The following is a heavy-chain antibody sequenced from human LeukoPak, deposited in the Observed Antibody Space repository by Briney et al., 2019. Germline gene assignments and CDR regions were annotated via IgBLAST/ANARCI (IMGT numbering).Heavy chain of an antibody. V-gene: IGHV3-74*01. J-gene: IGHJ4*02. CDR2: VKSDGTAT. CDR1: GFTFSSHL. Sequence: GGSLRLSCAASGFTFSSHLMHWVRQAQGTGLVWVSSVKSDGTATNYADSVKGRFTISRDSAKNTLYLQMNSLRVEDTAVYYCVRKFATGDWGQGTLVTVSS. CDR3: VRKFATGD. D-gene: IGHD1-14*01.